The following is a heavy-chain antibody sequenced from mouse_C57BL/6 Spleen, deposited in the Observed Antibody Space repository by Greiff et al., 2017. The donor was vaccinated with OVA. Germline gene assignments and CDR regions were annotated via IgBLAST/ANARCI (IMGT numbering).Heavy chain of an antibody. CDR1: GYTFTSYW. Sequence: VKLQPPGAELLKPGASVKVSCKASGYTFTSYWLHWVKLRPGPGLELIGRIHPSDSDTNYNQKFKGKATLTVDKSSSTAYMQLSSLTSEDSAVYYCARSTLDYWGQGTTLTVSS. CDR3: ARSTLDY. V-gene: IGHV1-74*01. CDR2: IHPSDSDT. D-gene: IGHD5-1*01. J-gene: IGHJ2*01.